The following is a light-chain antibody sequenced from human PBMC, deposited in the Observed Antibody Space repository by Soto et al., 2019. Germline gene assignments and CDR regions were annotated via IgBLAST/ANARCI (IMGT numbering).Light chain of an antibody. V-gene: IGKV3D-20*02. Sequence: EIVLTQSPGTLSLSLGERATLSCRASQSVSSSYLAWYQQKPGQAPRLLIYDASNRATGIPARFSGSGSGTDFTLIIGSLEPEDFALYYCQQRSNWPITFGQGTRLEIK. CDR3: QQRSNWPIT. J-gene: IGKJ5*01. CDR1: QSVSSSY. CDR2: DAS.